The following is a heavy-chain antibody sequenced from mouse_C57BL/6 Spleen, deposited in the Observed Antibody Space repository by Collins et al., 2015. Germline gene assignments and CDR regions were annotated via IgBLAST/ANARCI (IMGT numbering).Heavy chain of an antibody. CDR3: ARGLRFFDV. CDR2: IYPGSGNT. CDR1: GYTFTDYY. V-gene: IGHV1-76*01. Sequence: GAELVRPGASVKLSCKASGYTFTDYYINWVKQRPGQGLEWIARIYPGSGNTYYNEKFKGKATLTAEKFSSTAYMQLSSLTSEDSAVYFCARGLRFFDVWGTGTTVTVSS. D-gene: IGHD3-1*01. J-gene: IGHJ1*03.